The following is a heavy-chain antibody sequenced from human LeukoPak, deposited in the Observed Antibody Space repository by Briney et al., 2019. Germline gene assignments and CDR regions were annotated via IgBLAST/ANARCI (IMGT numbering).Heavy chain of an antibody. CDR2: IYYSGST. D-gene: IGHD3-9*01. V-gene: IGHV4-30-4*01. CDR3: ARGRLTGYYI. CDR1: GGSISSGDYY. J-gene: IGHJ4*02. Sequence: PSETLSLTCTVSGGSISSGDYYWSWIRQPPGEGLEWIGYIYYSGSTYYNPSLESRVTISVDTSKNQFSLKLSSVTAADTAVYYCARGRLTGYYIWGQGTLVTVSS.